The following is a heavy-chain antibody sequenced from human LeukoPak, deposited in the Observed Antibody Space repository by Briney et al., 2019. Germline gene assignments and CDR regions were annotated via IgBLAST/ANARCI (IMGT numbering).Heavy chain of an antibody. CDR1: GFTFSTYG. CDR2: ISGSGDNT. V-gene: IGHV3-21*01. J-gene: IGHJ4*02. D-gene: IGHD5-18*01. Sequence: GGSLRLSCAASGFTFSTYGMTWVRQAPGKGLEWVSGISGSGDNTWYADSVRGRFTVSRDNAKSSLCLQMNSLRAEDTAVYYCARLYSRVGPLDYWGQGTLVTVSS. CDR3: ARLYSRVGPLDY.